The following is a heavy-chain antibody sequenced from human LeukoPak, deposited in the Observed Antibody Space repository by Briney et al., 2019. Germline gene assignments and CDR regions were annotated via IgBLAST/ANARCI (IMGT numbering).Heavy chain of an antibody. D-gene: IGHD2-2*01. CDR2: MNPNSGNT. J-gene: IGHJ6*02. CDR3: ARLYCSSTSCYAENYYCYGMDV. CDR1: GYTFTSYD. Sequence: ASVKVSCKASGYTFTSYDINWVRQATGQGLEWMGWMNPNSGNTGYAQKFQGRVTMTRNTSISTAYMELSSLRSEDTAVYYCARLYCSSTSCYAENYYCYGMDVWGQGTTVTVSS. V-gene: IGHV1-8*01.